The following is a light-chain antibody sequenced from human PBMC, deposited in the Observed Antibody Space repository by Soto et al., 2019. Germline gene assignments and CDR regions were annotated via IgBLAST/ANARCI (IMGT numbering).Light chain of an antibody. CDR1: LSISSW. V-gene: IGKV1-5*03. CDR2: EAS. J-gene: IGKJ2*01. CDR3: QQYDRFPYS. Sequence: DILMTQSPSTLSASGGDTVSITCRAILSISSWLAWYQQKPGKAPKLLIYEASNLKSEVPSSFSGSGSGTDFTLTITGLQPDDVATYHCQQYDRFPYSFGPGTRLEIK.